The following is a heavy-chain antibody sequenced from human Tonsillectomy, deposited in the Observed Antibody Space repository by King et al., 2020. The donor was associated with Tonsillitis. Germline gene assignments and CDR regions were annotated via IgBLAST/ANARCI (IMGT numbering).Heavy chain of an antibody. D-gene: IGHD2-15*01. Sequence: QLVQSGGVVVQPGGSLRLSCAASGFIFDDYTMHWVRQVPGKGLEWVSLINWDGDRTYYADSVKGRFTISRDNSKNALYLQMNSLRTEDTAFYYCAKPLECSCGICYFSPFDYWGQGTLVTVSS. J-gene: IGHJ4*02. CDR1: GFIFDDYT. CDR3: AKPLECSCGICYFSPFDY. CDR2: INWDGDRT. V-gene: IGHV3-43*01.